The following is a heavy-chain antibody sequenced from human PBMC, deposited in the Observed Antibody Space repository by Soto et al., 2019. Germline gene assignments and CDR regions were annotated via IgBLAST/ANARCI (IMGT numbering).Heavy chain of an antibody. CDR1: GYSFTSLD. CDR2: MEPSTGRT. D-gene: IGHD3-22*01. V-gene: IGHV1-8*01. CDR3: ARQTSSGYYYGWFDP. Sequence: QVQLVQSGAEVREPGASVKVSCKASGYSFTSLDINWVRQTAGQGLEWMGWMEPSTGRTGYAQKFQGRVTMTRDTSISTAYMELSRLRSDDTAVYYCARQTSSGYYYGWFDPWGQGTLVTVSS. J-gene: IGHJ5*02.